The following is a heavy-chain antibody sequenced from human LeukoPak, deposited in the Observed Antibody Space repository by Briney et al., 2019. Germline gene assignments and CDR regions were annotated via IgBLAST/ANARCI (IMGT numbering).Heavy chain of an antibody. D-gene: IGHD4-17*01. V-gene: IGHV4-59*01. CDR2: IYYSGST. CDR3: ARVPDYGDYVKLWFDP. CDR1: GGSISSYY. J-gene: IGHJ5*02. Sequence: SETLSLTCTVSGGSISSYYWSWIRQPPGKGLEWIGYIYYSGSTNYNPSLKSRVTISVDTSKNQFSLKLSSVTAADTAVYYCARVPDYGDYVKLWFDPWGQGTLVTVSS.